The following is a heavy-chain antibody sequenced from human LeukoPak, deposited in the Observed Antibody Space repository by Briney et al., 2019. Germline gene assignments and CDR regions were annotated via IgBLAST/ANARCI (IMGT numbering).Heavy chain of an antibody. CDR1: GGSISSYY. J-gene: IGHJ4*02. D-gene: IGHD4-17*01. CDR2: IYYSGST. Sequence: SETLSLTCTVSGGSISSYYWSWIRQPPGKGLEWIGYIYYSGSTNYNPSLKSRVTILVDTTKNQSSLKLSSVTAADTAVYYCARDRGYGDYGLIDYWGQGTLVTVSS. CDR3: ARDRGYGDYGLIDY. V-gene: IGHV4-59*01.